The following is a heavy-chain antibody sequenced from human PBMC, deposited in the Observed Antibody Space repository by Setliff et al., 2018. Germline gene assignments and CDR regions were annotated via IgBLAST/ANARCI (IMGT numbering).Heavy chain of an antibody. CDR1: GFTFRAYG. V-gene: IGHV3-33*07. D-gene: IGHD3-3*01. J-gene: IGHJ6*03. CDR3: ARVGEYRFLEWFMNYYYNYMDA. Sequence: PGGSLRLSCEASGFTFRAYGMFWVRQAPGKGLEWVAVIWDDGGNKYHADSVKGRFTISRDNAKNTVYLQMNSLRAEDTAVYYCARVGEYRFLEWFMNYYYNYMDAWGKGTTVTVSS. CDR2: IWDDGGNK.